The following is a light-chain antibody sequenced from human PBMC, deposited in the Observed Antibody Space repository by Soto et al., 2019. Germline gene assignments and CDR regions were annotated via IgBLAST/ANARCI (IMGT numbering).Light chain of an antibody. J-gene: IGLJ3*02. V-gene: IGLV2-14*01. CDR1: SSDVGGYNY. CDR2: EVS. CDR3: SSYTSSSPWV. Sequence: QSALTQPASVSGSPGQSITISCTGTSSDVGGYNYVSWYQQHPGNAPKLMIYEVSNRPSGVSNRFSGSKSGNTASLTISGLQAEDEADYYCSSYTSSSPWVFGGGTKFTVL.